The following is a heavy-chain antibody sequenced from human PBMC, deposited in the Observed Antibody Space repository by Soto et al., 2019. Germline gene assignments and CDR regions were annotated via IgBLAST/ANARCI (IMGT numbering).Heavy chain of an antibody. CDR2: VSGGSGTT. CDR3: TRWNGYADY. D-gene: IGHD1-1*01. CDR1: GFRYSTYG. Sequence: EVQLLESVGGLVQPGGSLRLSCAVSGFRYSTYGVTWVRQAPGKGLEWVSGVSGGSGTTHYKDSVRGRFTVTGDNSKNTVYLEMNSLRLEDTAVYYCTRWNGYADYWGQGTLVTVSS. J-gene: IGHJ4*02. V-gene: IGHV3-23*01.